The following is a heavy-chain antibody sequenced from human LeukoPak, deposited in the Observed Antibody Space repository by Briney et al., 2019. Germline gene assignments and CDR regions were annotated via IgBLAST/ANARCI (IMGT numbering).Heavy chain of an antibody. Sequence: PSETLSLTCTVSGGSISSYYWSWIRQPPGKGLEWIGYIYYSGSTNYNPSLKSRVTISVDTSKNQFSLKLSSVTAADTAVYYCARGFDWLSYMDVWGKGTTVTVSS. CDR2: IYYSGST. V-gene: IGHV4-59*01. CDR3: ARGFDWLSYMDV. J-gene: IGHJ6*03. CDR1: GGSISSYY. D-gene: IGHD3-9*01.